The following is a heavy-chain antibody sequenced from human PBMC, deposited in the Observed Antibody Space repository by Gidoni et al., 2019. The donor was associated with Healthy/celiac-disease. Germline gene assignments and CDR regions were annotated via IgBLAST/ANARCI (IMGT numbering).Heavy chain of an antibody. V-gene: IGHV4-59*01. CDR3: ASHYYDSRNAFDI. CDR1: GGSISSYY. CDR2: IYYRGST. J-gene: IGHJ3*02. Sequence: QVQLQESGAGLVKPSETLPLTCTVSGGSISSYYWSWIRQPPGKGLEWIGYIYYRGSTNYNPSLQSRVTISVDTSKNQFSLKLSSVTAADTAVYYCASHYYDSRNAFDIWGQGTMVTVSS. D-gene: IGHD3-22*01.